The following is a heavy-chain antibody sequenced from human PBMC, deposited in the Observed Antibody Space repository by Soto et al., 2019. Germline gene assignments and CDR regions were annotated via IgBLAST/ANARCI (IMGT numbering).Heavy chain of an antibody. J-gene: IGHJ6*02. CDR2: INHSGST. D-gene: IGHD1-26*01. CDR3: ASPVIVGGGYGMDV. CDR1: GGSFSGYY. V-gene: IGHV4-34*01. Sequence: SETLSLTCAVYGGSFSGYYWSWIRQPPGKGREWSGEINHSGSTNYNPSLKSRVTISVDTSKNQFSLKLSSVTAADTAVYYCASPVIVGGGYGMDVWGQGTTVTVSS.